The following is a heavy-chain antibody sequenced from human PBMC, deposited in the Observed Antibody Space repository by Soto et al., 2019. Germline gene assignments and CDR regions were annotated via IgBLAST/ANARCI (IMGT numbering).Heavy chain of an antibody. J-gene: IGHJ3*02. CDR1: GFSLSTSGVG. D-gene: IGHD3-9*01. CDR3: AHSQGIYDILTGCLDI. V-gene: IGHV2-5*02. CDR2: IYWDDDK. Sequence: QITLKESGPTLVKPTQTLTLTCTFSGFSLSTSGVGVGWIRQPPGKALEWLALIYWDDDKRYSPSLKSRHTITKDTSNNQVVLTMPNMDPVATATYYCAHSQGIYDILTGCLDIWGQGTMVTVSS.